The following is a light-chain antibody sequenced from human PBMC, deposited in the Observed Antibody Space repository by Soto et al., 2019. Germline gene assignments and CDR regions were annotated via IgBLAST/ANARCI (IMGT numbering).Light chain of an antibody. CDR2: HAS. CDR3: QQSDNLPLT. V-gene: IGKV1-33*01. J-gene: IGKJ4*01. Sequence: DTQMTQSPSSLSASVGDRVTITCQASQGIAKYLHWYQQKPGKAPKLLIYHASNLQTGVPSRFSGSGSGTDFTFTINSLQPEDIAPYYCQQSDNLPLTFGGGTKVEI. CDR1: QGIAKY.